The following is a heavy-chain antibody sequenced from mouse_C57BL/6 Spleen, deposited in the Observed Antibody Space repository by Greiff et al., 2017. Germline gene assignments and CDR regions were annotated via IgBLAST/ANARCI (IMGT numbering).Heavy chain of an antibody. CDR1: GYTFTSYW. D-gene: IGHD3-2*02. Sequence: VKLQQPGAELVMPGASVKLSCKASGYTFTSYWMHWVKQRPGQGLEWIGEIDPSDSYTNYNQKFKGKSTLTVDKSSSTAYMQLSSLTSEDSAVYYCARGTAQAYWDFDVWGTGTTVTVSS. J-gene: IGHJ1*03. V-gene: IGHV1-69*01. CDR2: IDPSDSYT. CDR3: ARGTAQAYWDFDV.